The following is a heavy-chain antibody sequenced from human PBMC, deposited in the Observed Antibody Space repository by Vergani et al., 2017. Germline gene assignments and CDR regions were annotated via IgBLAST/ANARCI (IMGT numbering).Heavy chain of an antibody. J-gene: IGHJ6*02. CDR3: ARHRGWGLVVVAATPWYYYYGMDV. CDR2: IYSSETY. Sequence: QVQLQQWGPGLVKPSETLSLICTVSGGSITSYYWSWIRQPAGKGLEWIGRIYSSETYTYNPSLKSRVTMSVDTPKNQVSLKVNSVTAADTAVYYCARHRGWGLVVVAATPWYYYYGMDVWGQGTTVTVSS. D-gene: IGHD2-15*01. CDR1: GGSITSYY. V-gene: IGHV4-4*07.